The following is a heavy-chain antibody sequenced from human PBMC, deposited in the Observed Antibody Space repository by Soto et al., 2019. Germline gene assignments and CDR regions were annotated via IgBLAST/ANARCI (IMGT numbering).Heavy chain of an antibody. Sequence: QVQLVQSGAEVKNPGASVKVSCKASGYTFTRYGIGWARQAPGQGLEWMGWINTYNGNTNYAKNGQGRVTLTTDTSTSTAYMELRSLRSNDTAIYYCAMVDVYVTPSPQDVWGQGTTVIVSS. J-gene: IGHJ6*02. D-gene: IGHD3-16*01. CDR3: AMVDVYVTPSPQDV. CDR2: INTYNGNT. CDR1: GYTFTRYG. V-gene: IGHV1-18*01.